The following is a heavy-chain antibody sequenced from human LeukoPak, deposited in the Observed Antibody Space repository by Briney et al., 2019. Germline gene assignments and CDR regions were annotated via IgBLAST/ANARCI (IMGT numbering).Heavy chain of an antibody. CDR2: IWYDGSNK. V-gene: IGHV3-33*01. Sequence: GGSLRHSCAASGFTFSSYGMHGVRQAPGKGLEWVAVIWYDGSNKYYADSVKDRFTISRDNSKNTLYLQMNSLRAEDTAVYYCARDYDYYYGMDVWGQGTTVTVSS. CDR3: ARDYDYYYGMDV. CDR1: GFTFSSYG. J-gene: IGHJ6*02.